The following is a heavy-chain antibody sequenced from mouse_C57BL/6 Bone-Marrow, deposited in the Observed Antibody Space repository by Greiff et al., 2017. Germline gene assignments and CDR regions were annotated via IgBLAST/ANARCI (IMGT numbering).Heavy chain of an antibody. CDR2: IDPANGNT. CDR1: GFNITNTY. V-gene: IGHV14-3*01. J-gene: IGHJ4*01. CDR3: AEDYDGYYDALDY. D-gene: IGHD2-4*01. Sequence: EVQLQESVAELVRPGASVKLSCTASGFNITNTYIHWVKQRPEQGLEWIGRIDPANGNTKYAPKFQGKATITADTSSNTAYLQLSSLTSEDTAIYYCAEDYDGYYDALDYWGQGTSVTVSS.